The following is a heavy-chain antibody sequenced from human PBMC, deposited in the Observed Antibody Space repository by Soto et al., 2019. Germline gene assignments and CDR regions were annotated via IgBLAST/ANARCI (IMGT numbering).Heavy chain of an antibody. D-gene: IGHD3-10*01. CDR1: GGSISSGGYY. V-gene: IGHV4-31*03. J-gene: IGHJ6*03. CDR2: IYYSGST. Sequence: SETLSLTCTVSGGSISSGGYYWSWIRQHPGKGLEWIGYIYYSGSTYYNPSLKSRVTISVDTSKNQFSLKLSSVTAADTAVYYCATGAMVRGVIIPYHMDVWGKGTTVTVSS. CDR3: ATGAMVRGVIIPYHMDV.